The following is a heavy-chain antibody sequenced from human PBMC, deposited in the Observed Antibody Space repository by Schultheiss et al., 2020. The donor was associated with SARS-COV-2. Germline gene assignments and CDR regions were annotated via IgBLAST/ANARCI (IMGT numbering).Heavy chain of an antibody. CDR1: GFTFRSSS. CDR3: ARERSPEGFDY. D-gene: IGHD3-10*01. CDR2: ISYDGSNK. J-gene: IGHJ4*02. Sequence: GESLKISCAASGFTFRSSSMHWVRQSPGKGLEWVAVISYDGSNKYYADSVKGRFTISRDNAQNSLYLQMNSLRVEDTALYYCARERSPEGFDYWGQGTLVTVSS. V-gene: IGHV3-30*04.